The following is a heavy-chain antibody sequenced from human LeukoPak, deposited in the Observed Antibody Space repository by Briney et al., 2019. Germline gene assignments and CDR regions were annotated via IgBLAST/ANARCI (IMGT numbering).Heavy chain of an antibody. Sequence: ASVKVSCKASGYTFTGYYMHWVRQAPGQGLEWMGRINPNSGGTNYAQKFQGRVTMTRDTSISTAYMELSRLRCDDTAVYYCARGDQRYYYDSSGYYSYWGQGTLVTVSS. CDR2: INPNSGGT. J-gene: IGHJ4*02. V-gene: IGHV1-2*06. CDR1: GYTFTGYY. D-gene: IGHD3-22*01. CDR3: ARGDQRYYYDSSGYYSY.